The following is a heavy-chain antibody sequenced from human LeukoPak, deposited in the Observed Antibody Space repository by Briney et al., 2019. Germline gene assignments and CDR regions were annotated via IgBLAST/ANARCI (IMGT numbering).Heavy chain of an antibody. D-gene: IGHD5-12*01. CDR3: ARGGYPPDDAFDI. CDR2: TRNKANSYTT. J-gene: IGHJ3*02. V-gene: IGHV3-72*01. CDR1: GFTFSDHY. Sequence: PGGSLRLSCAASGFTFSDHYMDWSRKAQGKGLDGFGRTRNKANSYTTEYAASVKGRFTISRDDSKNSLYLQMNSLKTEDTAVYYCARGGYPPDDAFDIWGQGTMVTVSS.